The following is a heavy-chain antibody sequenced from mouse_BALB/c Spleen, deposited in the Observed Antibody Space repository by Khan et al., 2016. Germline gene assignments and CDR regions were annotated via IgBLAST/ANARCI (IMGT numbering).Heavy chain of an antibody. J-gene: IGHJ3*01. Sequence: EVQLVESGPGLVKPSQSLSLTCTVTGYSITSDYAWNWIRQFPGNKLEWMGYISYSGSTSYNPSLKSRISITRDTSKNQFFLQLNSVTTEDTATXYCARGLGRAYWGQGTLVTVSA. CDR1: GYSITSDYA. CDR3: ARGLGRAY. D-gene: IGHD4-1*01. V-gene: IGHV3-2*02. CDR2: ISYSGST.